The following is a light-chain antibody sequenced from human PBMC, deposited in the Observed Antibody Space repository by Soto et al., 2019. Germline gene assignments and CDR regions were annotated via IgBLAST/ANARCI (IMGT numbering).Light chain of an antibody. V-gene: IGKV1-39*01. CDR3: QQTYSAPPET. CDR2: GAF. Sequence: DIKMTQSPSSVSALVGARVTITCRSSQSISGSLNWYQSKPGKAPRLLIYGAFTLHSGVPSRFSGSGSGTDFTLTIRCLQSEDFATYDCQQTYSAPPETFGQGTKVEI. CDR1: QSISGS. J-gene: IGKJ1*01.